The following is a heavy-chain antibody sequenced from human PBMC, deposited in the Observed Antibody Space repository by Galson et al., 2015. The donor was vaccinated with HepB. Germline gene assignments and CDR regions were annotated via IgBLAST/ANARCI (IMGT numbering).Heavy chain of an antibody. D-gene: IGHD1-26*01. J-gene: IGHJ6*04. CDR1: GFIFDDYA. Sequence: SLRLSCAASGFIFDDYAMHWVRQVPGKGLEWVSSISWNSRRLDYAGSVKGRFTISRDNAKNSLYLQMNSLRAEDTAFYYCVKEGGSYSLDVWGTGTTVTVSS. V-gene: IGHV3-9*01. CDR3: VKEGGSYSLDV. CDR2: ISWNSRRL.